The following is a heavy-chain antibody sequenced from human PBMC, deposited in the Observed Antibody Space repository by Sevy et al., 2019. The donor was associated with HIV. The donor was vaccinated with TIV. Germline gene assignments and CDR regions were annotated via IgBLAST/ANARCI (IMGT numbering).Heavy chain of an antibody. V-gene: IGHV3-73*01. Sequence: GESLKISCAASGFTFSGSALHWVRQASGKGLEWVGRIKKIGDSYATAFAASLEGRFTISRDDLKNTMHLQMNSLKIEDTAVYYCPRLIYPDDAFDIWGQGTMVTVSS. CDR2: IKKIGDSYAT. CDR3: PRLIYPDDAFDI. CDR1: GFTFSGSA. J-gene: IGHJ3*02.